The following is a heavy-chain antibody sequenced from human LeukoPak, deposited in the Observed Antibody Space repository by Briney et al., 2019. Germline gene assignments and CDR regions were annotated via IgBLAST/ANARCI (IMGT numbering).Heavy chain of an antibody. Sequence: GGSLRLSCAASGFTFSSYAMHWVRQAPGKGLEYVSAISSNGGSTYYANSVKGRFTISRDNSKHTLYLQMGSLRAEDMAVYYCARGPRLLEWLPIDYWGQGTLVTVSS. CDR3: ARGPRLLEWLPIDY. J-gene: IGHJ4*02. CDR2: ISSNGGST. V-gene: IGHV3-64*01. CDR1: GFTFSSYA. D-gene: IGHD3-3*01.